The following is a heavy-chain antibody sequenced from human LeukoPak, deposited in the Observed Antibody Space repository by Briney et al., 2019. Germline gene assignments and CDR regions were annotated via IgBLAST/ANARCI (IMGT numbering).Heavy chain of an antibody. CDR3: ARCPKGVYYYYMDV. CDR1: GGSINNYY. Sequence: VKPSETLSLTCTVSGGSINNYYWSWIRQPPGKGLEWIGYTSYSGVTDYNPSLKSRVTISVDTSKKQFSLKLTSVTAADTAVYYCARCPKGVYYYYMDVWGKGTTVTVSS. J-gene: IGHJ6*03. CDR2: TSYSGVT. V-gene: IGHV4-59*01.